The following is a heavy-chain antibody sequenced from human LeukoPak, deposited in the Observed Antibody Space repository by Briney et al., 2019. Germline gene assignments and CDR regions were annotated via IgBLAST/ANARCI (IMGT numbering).Heavy chain of an antibody. Sequence: GGSLRLSCAASGFTFSSYAKHWVRQAPGKGLEWVAVISYDGSNKYYADSVKGRFTISRDNSKNTLYLQMNSLRAEDTAVYYCARAWRTTVTTLGAFDIWGQGTMVTVSS. D-gene: IGHD4-17*01. CDR1: GFTFSSYA. V-gene: IGHV3-30-3*01. CDR2: ISYDGSNK. CDR3: ARAWRTTVTTLGAFDI. J-gene: IGHJ3*02.